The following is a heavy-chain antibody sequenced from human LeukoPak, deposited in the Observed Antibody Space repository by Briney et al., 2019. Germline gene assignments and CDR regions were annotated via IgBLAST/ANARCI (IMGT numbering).Heavy chain of an antibody. D-gene: IGHD4-17*01. Sequence: GGSMRLSCAASGLTVTNNYWNWVRQPPGKGPEWISLIYSNGDTRYADSVKGRFTFSRDNSKNTLYLQMNSLRAEDTAVYYCTYGDYPLTYWGQGTLVSVSS. CDR1: GLTVTNNY. CDR3: TYGDYPLTY. J-gene: IGHJ4*02. CDR2: IYSNGDT. V-gene: IGHV3-66*01.